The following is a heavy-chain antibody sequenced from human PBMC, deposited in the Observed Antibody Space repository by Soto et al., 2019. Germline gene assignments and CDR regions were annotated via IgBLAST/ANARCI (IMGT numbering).Heavy chain of an antibody. D-gene: IGHD6-13*01. Sequence: GGSLRLSCAVSGFTFSSYEMNWVRQAPGKGLEWVSYISSSGSTIYYADSVKGRFTISRDNAKNSLYLQMNSLRAEDTAVYYCARDVEAAAGTFDYWGQGTLVTVSS. CDR2: ISSSGSTI. V-gene: IGHV3-48*03. CDR1: GFTFSSYE. J-gene: IGHJ4*02. CDR3: ARDVEAAAGTFDY.